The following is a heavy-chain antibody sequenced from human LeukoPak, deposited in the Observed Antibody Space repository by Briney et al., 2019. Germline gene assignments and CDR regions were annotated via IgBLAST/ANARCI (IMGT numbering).Heavy chain of an antibody. CDR3: AKVEQQLVMEYYFDY. CDR1: GFTFSSYA. V-gene: IGHV3-23*01. Sequence: GGSLRLSCAASGFTFSSYAMSWVRQAPGKGLGWVSAISGSGGSTYYADSVKGRFTISRDDSKSTLYLQMNSLRAEDTAVYYCAKVEQQLVMEYYFDYWGQGTLVTVSS. J-gene: IGHJ4*02. D-gene: IGHD6-13*01. CDR2: ISGSGGST.